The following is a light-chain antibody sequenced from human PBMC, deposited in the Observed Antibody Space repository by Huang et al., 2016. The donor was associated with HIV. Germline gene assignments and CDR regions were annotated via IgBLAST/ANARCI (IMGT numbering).Light chain of an antibody. CDR1: QRIRNF. J-gene: IGKJ3*01. V-gene: IGKV3-11*01. CDR3: QQRGSWPPFT. CDR2: DAS. Sequence: EILLTQSPATLSLSPGERATLSCRASQRIRNFLAWYQQRPGQPPRLLIYDASTRATGIPDRFSGSGADTDFTLTISSLEPEDFAVYYCQQRGSWPPFTFGPGTKVDIK.